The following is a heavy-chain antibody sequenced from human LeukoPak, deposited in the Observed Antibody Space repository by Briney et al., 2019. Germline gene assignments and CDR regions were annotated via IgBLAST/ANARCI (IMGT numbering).Heavy chain of an antibody. V-gene: IGHV3-21*01. D-gene: IGHD3-3*01. CDR1: GFTFSS. CDR3: AKDRAIFGVDHDAFDI. CDR2: ISSSSSYV. Sequence: GGSLRLSCAASGFTFSSMNWVRQAPGKGLEWVSSISSSSSYVYYADSVKGRFTISRDNSKNTLYLQMNSLRAEDTAVYYCAKDRAIFGVDHDAFDIWGQGTMVTVSS. J-gene: IGHJ3*02.